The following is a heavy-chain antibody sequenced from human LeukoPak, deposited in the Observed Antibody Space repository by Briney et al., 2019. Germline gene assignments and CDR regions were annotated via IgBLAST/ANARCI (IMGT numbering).Heavy chain of an antibody. J-gene: IGHJ5*02. CDR1: GYTFIGYY. CDR3: ARDTCSSTSCSSGP. Sequence: GSVKVSCKASGYTFIGYYMHWVRQAPGQGLEWXXWINPNSGGTNYAQKFQGRVTMTRDTSISTAYMELSRLRSDDTAVYYCARDTCSSTSCSSGPWGQGTLVTVSS. D-gene: IGHD2-2*01. CDR2: INPNSGGT. V-gene: IGHV1-2*02.